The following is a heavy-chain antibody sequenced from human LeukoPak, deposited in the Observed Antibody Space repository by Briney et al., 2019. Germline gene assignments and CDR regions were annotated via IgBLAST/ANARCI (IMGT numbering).Heavy chain of an antibody. Sequence: GGSLRLSCAASGFSFSSYAMHWVRQAPGKGLEWVAIISYSGSNEYYADSVKGRFTISRDNSKNTLYMQMNSLRAEDTAVYYCVKGGGYSYGNPYYYESRGYYYFGFWGQGTLVTVSS. D-gene: IGHD3-22*01. CDR1: GFSFSSYA. V-gene: IGHV3-30*04. J-gene: IGHJ4*02. CDR2: ISYSGSNE. CDR3: VKGGGYSYGNPYYYESRGYYYFGF.